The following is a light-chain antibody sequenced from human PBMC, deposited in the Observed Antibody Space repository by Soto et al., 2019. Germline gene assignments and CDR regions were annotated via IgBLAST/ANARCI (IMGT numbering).Light chain of an antibody. Sequence: EIVLTQSPGALSLSPGEGATLSCRASQAVISGYLAWYQQKPGQAPRLLMYGVSSRPTGISDRFSGSGSGTEFPLTITKLEPEDFALYFCPPYGVPPFNFCPGTK. CDR1: QAVISGY. J-gene: IGKJ2*01. CDR3: PPYGVPPFN. CDR2: GVS. V-gene: IGKV3-20*01.